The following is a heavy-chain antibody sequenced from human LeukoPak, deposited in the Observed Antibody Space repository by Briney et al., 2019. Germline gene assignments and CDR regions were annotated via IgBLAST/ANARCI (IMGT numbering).Heavy chain of an antibody. Sequence: SETLSLTCTVSGGSISSSNYYWGWIRQPPGKGLEWIGNIYYTGSTNYNPSLKSRVTISVDTSKNQFSLKLSSVTAADTAVYYCARGRKGKVISRPLERLPSKNWFDPWGQGTLVTVSS. J-gene: IGHJ5*02. V-gene: IGHV4-39*07. CDR3: ARGRKGKVISRPLERLPSKNWFDP. CDR2: IYYTGST. D-gene: IGHD3-22*01. CDR1: GGSISSSNYY.